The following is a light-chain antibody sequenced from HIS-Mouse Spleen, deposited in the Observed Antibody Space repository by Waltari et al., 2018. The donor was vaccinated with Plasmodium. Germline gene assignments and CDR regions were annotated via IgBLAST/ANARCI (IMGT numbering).Light chain of an antibody. J-gene: IGKJ3*01. V-gene: IGKV3-15*01. Sequence: EIVMTQSPATLSVSPGARATLSCRASQSVSSNLAWYQQKPGQAPRLLIYGASTSATGIPARFSGSGSGTEFTLTISGLQSEDFAVYYGQQYNNWSFTFGPGTRVDIK. CDR2: GAS. CDR1: QSVSSN. CDR3: QQYNNWSFT.